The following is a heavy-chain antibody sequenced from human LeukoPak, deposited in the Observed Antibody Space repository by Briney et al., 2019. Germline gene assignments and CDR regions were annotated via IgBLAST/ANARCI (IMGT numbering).Heavy chain of an antibody. J-gene: IGHJ4*02. CDR3: ARTMTAVVVWFDY. CDR1: GFTFSSYD. Sequence: GGSLRLSCAASGFTFSSYDMHRVRQAPGKGLEGVADITYNGSNNYNADSAKGRFTISIDNCKNKLYLQMNRLRAEDTDVYYCARTMTAVVVWFDYWGEGTLVTVP. CDR2: ITYNGSNN. V-gene: IGHV3-30-3*01. D-gene: IGHD6-13*01.